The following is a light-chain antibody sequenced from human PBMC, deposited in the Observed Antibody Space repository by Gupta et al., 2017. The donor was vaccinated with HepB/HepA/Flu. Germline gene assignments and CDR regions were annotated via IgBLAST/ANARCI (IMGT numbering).Light chain of an antibody. CDR2: GAS. CDR3: QQYGNLPWT. Sequence: EVVLTQSPGTLSLSPGDRATLSCRASQSVSSNSLAWYQQKPGQTPLLLISGASSRTTDTPDRFSGSGSGTDFTLTISRLEPEDFAVYYCQQYGNLPWTFGQGTKVEIK. V-gene: IGKV3-20*01. J-gene: IGKJ1*01. CDR1: QSVSSNS.